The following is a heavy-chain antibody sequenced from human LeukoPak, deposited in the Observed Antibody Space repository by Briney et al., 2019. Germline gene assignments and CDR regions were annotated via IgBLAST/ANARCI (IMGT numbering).Heavy chain of an antibody. D-gene: IGHD3-22*01. CDR1: GFTFSSYG. V-gene: IGHV3-30*02. J-gene: IGHJ4*02. CDR3: AREELNYYDSSGYFGY. CDR2: IRYDGSNK. Sequence: GGSLRLSCAASGFTFSSYGMHWVRQAPGKGLEWVALIRYDGSNKYYADSVKGRFTISRDNSKNTLYVQMNSLRAEDTAVYYCAREELNYYDSSGYFGYWGQGTLVTVSS.